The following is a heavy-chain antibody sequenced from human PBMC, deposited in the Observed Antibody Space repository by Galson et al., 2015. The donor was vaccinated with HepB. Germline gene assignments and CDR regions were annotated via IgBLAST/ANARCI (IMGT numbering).Heavy chain of an antibody. CDR1: GGSINFYH. V-gene: IGHV4-59*01. Sequence: ETLSLTCTVSGGSINFYHWTWIRQPPGEGLELIGNIYYSGTTNYNPSLESRVTISLDTSRNQFSLRLRSVTEADTAIYYCVRGHDYTNHYFDYWGQGTLVTVSS. CDR3: VRGHDYTNHYFDY. J-gene: IGHJ4*02. D-gene: IGHD4-11*01. CDR2: IYYSGTT.